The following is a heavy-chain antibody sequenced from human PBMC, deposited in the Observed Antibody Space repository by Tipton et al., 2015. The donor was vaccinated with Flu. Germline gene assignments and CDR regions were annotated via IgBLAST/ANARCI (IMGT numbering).Heavy chain of an antibody. V-gene: IGHV1-69*18. J-gene: IGHJ5*02. CDR2: IIPILGTA. D-gene: IGHD2-2*01. CDR1: GGTFSSYA. Sequence: QLVQSGAEVKKPGSSVKVSCKASGGTFSSYAISWVRQAPGQGLEWMGRIIPILGTANYAQKFQSRVTITADESTSTAYMELSSLRSEDTAVYYCARGPDIVVVPAAMGWFDPWGQGTLVTVSS. CDR3: ARGPDIVVVPAAMGWFDP.